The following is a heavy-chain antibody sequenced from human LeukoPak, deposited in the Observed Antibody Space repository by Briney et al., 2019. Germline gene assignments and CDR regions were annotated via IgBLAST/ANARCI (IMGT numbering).Heavy chain of an antibody. CDR2: INHSGST. D-gene: IGHD6-13*01. Sequence: SETLSLTCAVYGGSFSGYYWSWICQPPGKGLEWIGEINHSGSTNYNPSLKSRVTISVDTSKNQFSLKLSSVTAADTAVYYCARVVPSVSVAAAGTCAFDIWGQGTMVTVSS. V-gene: IGHV4-34*01. J-gene: IGHJ3*02. CDR3: ARVVPSVSVAAAGTCAFDI. CDR1: GGSFSGYY.